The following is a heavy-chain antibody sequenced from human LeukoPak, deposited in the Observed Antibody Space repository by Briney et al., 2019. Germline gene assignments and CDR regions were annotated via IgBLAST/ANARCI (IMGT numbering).Heavy chain of an antibody. CDR2: ICYSGST. CDR3: ARAKLTVTFDY. D-gene: IGHD4-17*01. V-gene: IGHV4-61*01. J-gene: IGHJ4*02. CDR1: GGSVSSGSYY. Sequence: SETLSLTRTVSGGSVSSGSYYWSWIRQPPGKGLEWIGYICYSGSTNYNPSLKSRVTISVDTSKNQFSLKLSSVTAADTAVYYCARAKLTVTFDYWGQGTLVTVSS.